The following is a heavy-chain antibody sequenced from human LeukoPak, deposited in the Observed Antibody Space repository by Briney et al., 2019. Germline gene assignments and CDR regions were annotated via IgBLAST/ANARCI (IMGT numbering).Heavy chain of an antibody. V-gene: IGHV3-48*03. CDR2: ISSSGSTI. CDR1: GFTFSSYE. CDR3: AKGNYCSGGSCYQTASFDY. J-gene: IGHJ4*02. Sequence: GGSLRLSCAASGFTFSSYEMNWVRQAPGKGLEWVSYISSSGSTIYYADSVKGRFTISRDNAKNSLYLQMNSLRAGDTAVYYCAKGNYCSGGSCYQTASFDYWGQGALVTVSS. D-gene: IGHD2-15*01.